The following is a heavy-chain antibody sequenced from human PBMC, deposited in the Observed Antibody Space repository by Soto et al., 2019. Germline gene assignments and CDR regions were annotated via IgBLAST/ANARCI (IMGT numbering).Heavy chain of an antibody. V-gene: IGHV4-31*03. CDR3: ARGRTFYGP. CDR2: IYDSGST. Sequence: QVQLQESGPGLVKPSQTLSLTCTVSGGSIRSGGHYWTWIRQYPGKGLEWIGYIYDSGSTSYNPSLKIRVTMSVDTSKNQFSLRLNSVTAADTAVYYCARGRTFYGPWGQGILVTVSS. D-gene: IGHD3-16*01. CDR1: GGSIRSGGHY. J-gene: IGHJ5*02.